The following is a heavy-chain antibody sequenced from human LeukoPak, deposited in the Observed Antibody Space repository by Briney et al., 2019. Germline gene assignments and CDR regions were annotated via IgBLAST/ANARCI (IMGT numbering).Heavy chain of an antibody. CDR1: GGFISSGYYY. J-gene: IGHJ4*02. Sequence: SQTLSLTCTVSGGFISSGYYYWSWIRQPPGKGLEWIGYNYNSGSTYYNPSFKSRVTISLDTSKNQFSLKLSSVTAADTAVYYCASSPDYGDFWGQGTLVTVSA. CDR3: ASSPDYGDF. CDR2: NYNSGST. V-gene: IGHV4-30-4*01.